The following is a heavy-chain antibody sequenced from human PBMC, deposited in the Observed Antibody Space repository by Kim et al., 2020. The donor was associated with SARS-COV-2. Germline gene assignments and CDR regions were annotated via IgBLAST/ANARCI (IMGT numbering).Heavy chain of an antibody. V-gene: IGHV3-23*01. J-gene: IGHJ6*03. D-gene: IGHD3-22*01. Sequence: KARFTISRDNSKNTLNLQMNSLRAEDTAVYYCAKDFLEDSRGYYYIPYMDVWGQGTTVTVSS. CDR3: AKDFLEDSRGYYYIPYMDV.